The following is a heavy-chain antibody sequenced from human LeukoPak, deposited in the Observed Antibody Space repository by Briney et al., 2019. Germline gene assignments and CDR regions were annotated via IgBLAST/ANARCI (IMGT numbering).Heavy chain of an antibody. CDR1: GYSFTSYW. V-gene: IGHV5-51*01. CDR3: ARQDVVVVAATRAADYYYYMDV. Sequence: GESLKISCKGSGYSFTSYWIGWVRQMPGKGLEWMGIIYPGDSDTRYSPSFQGQVTISADKSISTAYLQWSSLKASDTAMYYCARQDVVVVAATRAADYYYYMDVWGKGTTVTVSS. D-gene: IGHD2-15*01. CDR2: IYPGDSDT. J-gene: IGHJ6*03.